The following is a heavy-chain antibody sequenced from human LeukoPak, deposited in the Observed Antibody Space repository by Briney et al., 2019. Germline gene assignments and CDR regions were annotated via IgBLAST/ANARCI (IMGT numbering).Heavy chain of an antibody. CDR2: MNPNSGNT. Sequence: ASVKASCKVSGYTLTELSMHWVRQATGQGLEWMGWMNPNSGNTGYAQKFQGRVTMTRNTSISTAYMELSSLRSEDTAVYYCATTTADYWGQGTLVTVSS. V-gene: IGHV1-8*01. CDR1: GYTLTELS. D-gene: IGHD4-17*01. CDR3: ATTTADY. J-gene: IGHJ4*02.